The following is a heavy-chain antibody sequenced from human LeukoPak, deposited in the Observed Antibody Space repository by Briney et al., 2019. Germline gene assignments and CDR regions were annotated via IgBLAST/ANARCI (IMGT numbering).Heavy chain of an antibody. Sequence: PGGSLRLSCAASGFYFANYAMSWVRQAPGKGLEWVANIKQDGSEKYYVDSVKGRFTISRDNAKNSLYLQMNSLRAEDTAVYYCARVRYGRFDYWGQGTLVTVSS. CDR2: IKQDGSEK. CDR3: ARVRYGRFDY. V-gene: IGHV3-7*01. D-gene: IGHD3-9*01. CDR1: GFYFANYA. J-gene: IGHJ4*02.